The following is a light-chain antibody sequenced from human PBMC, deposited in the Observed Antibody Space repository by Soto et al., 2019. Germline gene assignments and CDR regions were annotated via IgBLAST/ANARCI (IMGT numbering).Light chain of an antibody. CDR3: QLYNHWPKT. J-gene: IGKJ1*01. CDR1: QNVRSN. Sequence: EIVMTQSPATLSVSPGERATLSCRASQNVRSNVAWYHQARGQPPRLLMYGASTRATGIPDRFSGSGSGTEFTLTISSLQSEDFAIYYCQLYNHWPKTFGQGTKVEIK. CDR2: GAS. V-gene: IGKV3-15*01.